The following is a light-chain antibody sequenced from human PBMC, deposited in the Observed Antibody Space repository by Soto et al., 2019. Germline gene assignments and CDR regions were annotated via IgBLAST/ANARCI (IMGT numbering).Light chain of an antibody. J-gene: IGKJ1*01. Sequence: DIQMTQSPSTLSASVGDRVTITCRARQTISIWLAWYQQKPGKAPKLLFYDASILESGVPSRFSGSGSGTEFTLTISSLQPDDFATYYCQQYNSYRTFGQGTKVEIK. CDR2: DAS. V-gene: IGKV1-5*01. CDR3: QQYNSYRT. CDR1: QTISIW.